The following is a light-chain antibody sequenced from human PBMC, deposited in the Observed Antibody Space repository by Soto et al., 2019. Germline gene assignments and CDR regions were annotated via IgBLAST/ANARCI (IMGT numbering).Light chain of an antibody. V-gene: IGKV1-16*02. CDR2: AAS. CDR1: QGISTY. CDR3: QQYNTHPLT. Sequence: DIQMTQSPSSLSASVGDRVTITCRASQGISTYLAWFQQKPGKAPKSLIYAASRLQSGVPPKFSGSGSGTDFTLTISSLQPEDFATYYCQQYNTHPLTFGGGTKVEMK. J-gene: IGKJ4*01.